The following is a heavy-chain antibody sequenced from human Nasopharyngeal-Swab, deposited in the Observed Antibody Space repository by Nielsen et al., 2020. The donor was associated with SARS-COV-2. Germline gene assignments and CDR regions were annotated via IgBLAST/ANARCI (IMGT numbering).Heavy chain of an antibody. D-gene: IGHD3-16*01. CDR2: INYSGTT. V-gene: IGHV4-34*01. CDR3: ASGARRGRVPFDY. J-gene: IGHJ4*02. CDR1: GGSFSGYY. Sequence: GSLRLSCAVYGGSFSGYYWSWIRQSPGKGLEWVGQINYSGTTNYNPSLKSRVAISVDTSKNQFSLKLNSVTAADTAVYYCASGARRGRVPFDYWGQGTQVTVSS.